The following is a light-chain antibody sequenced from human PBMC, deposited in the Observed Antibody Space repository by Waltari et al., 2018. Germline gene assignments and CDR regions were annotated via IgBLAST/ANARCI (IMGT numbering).Light chain of an antibody. CDR1: SSNIGNNY. V-gene: IGLV1-47*01. CDR2: RTS. J-gene: IGLJ3*02. Sequence: QSVLTQPPSASATPGQRVTVSCSGSSSNIGNNYVSWFQQLPGTAPKLLIYRTSRRPSGVPDRFSASKSGTSASLDITGLRSEDEADYYCASWDDNLSGFWVFGGGTKLTVL. CDR3: ASWDDNLSGFWV.